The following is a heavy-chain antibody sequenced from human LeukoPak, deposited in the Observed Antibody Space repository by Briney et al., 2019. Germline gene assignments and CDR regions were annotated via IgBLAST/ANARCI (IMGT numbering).Heavy chain of an antibody. Sequence: PGGSLRLSCAASGFTFSSYGMHWVRQAPGKGLEWVAVISYDGSNKYYADSVKGRFTISRDNSKNTLYLQMNSLRVEDTAVYYCAKDLRGYSYGLRNNWFDPWGQGTLVTVSS. CDR1: GFTFSSYG. CDR2: ISYDGSNK. J-gene: IGHJ5*02. D-gene: IGHD5-18*01. V-gene: IGHV3-30*18. CDR3: AKDLRGYSYGLRNNWFDP.